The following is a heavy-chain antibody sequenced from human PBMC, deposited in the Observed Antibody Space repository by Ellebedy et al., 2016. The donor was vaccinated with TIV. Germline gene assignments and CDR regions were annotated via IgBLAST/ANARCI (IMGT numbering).Heavy chain of an antibody. CDR3: AKDGSLRYFDWFGDY. V-gene: IGHV3-23*01. Sequence: GESLKISCAASGFTFSSYAMSWVRQAPGKGLEWVSVISGSSGSTYYADSVKGRFTISRDNSKNTLYPQMNSLRAEDTAVYYCAKDGSLRYFDWFGDYWGQGTLVTVSS. CDR1: GFTFSSYA. D-gene: IGHD3-9*01. J-gene: IGHJ4*02. CDR2: ISGSSGST.